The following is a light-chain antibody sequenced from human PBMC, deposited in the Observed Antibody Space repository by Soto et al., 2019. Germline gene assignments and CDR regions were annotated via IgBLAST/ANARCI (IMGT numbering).Light chain of an antibody. V-gene: IGKV1-39*01. CDR3: QQSYSTPWT. CDR2: AAS. J-gene: IGKJ1*01. CDR1: QSISSY. Sequence: VGDRVTITCRASQSISSYLNWYQQKPGKAPKLLIYAASSLQSGVPSRFSGSGSGTDFTLTISSLQPEDFATYYCQQSYSTPWTFGQGTKVDIK.